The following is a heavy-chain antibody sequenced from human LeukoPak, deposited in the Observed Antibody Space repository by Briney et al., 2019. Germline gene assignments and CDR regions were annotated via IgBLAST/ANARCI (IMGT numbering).Heavy chain of an antibody. D-gene: IGHD3-10*01. J-gene: IGHJ4*02. Sequence: ASVKVSCKASGYTFTSYGISWVRQAPGQGLEWMGWISAYNGNTNYAQKLQGRVTMTTDTSTSTAYMELRSLRSDDTAVYYCARDAFGELLTCPYYFDYWGQGTLVTVSS. CDR1: GYTFTSYG. CDR2: ISAYNGNT. V-gene: IGHV1-18*01. CDR3: ARDAFGELLTCPYYFDY.